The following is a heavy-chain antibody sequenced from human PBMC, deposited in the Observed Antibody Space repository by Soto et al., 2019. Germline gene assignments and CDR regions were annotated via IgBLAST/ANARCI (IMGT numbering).Heavy chain of an antibody. CDR1: GYTVTSYG. CDR2: ISAYNGDT. Sequence: QVQLVQSGAEVKKPGASVKVSCKASGYTVTSYGISWVRQAPGQGLEWMGWISAYNGDTNYAQNLQGRVTMTTETSTSTAYMELRSLRSDDTAVYYCARDRYSSSWYLTSFDYWGQGTLVTVSS. D-gene: IGHD6-13*01. J-gene: IGHJ4*02. CDR3: ARDRYSSSWYLTSFDY. V-gene: IGHV1-18*01.